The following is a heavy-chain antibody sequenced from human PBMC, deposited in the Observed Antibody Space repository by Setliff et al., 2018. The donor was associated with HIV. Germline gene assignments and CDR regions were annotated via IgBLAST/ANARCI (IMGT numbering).Heavy chain of an antibody. V-gene: IGHV4-61*09. J-gene: IGHJ3*02. Sequence: SETLSLTCTVSGGSITSGSYYWSWIRQPAGKGLEWIGHIYTTGSTKYNPSLKSRVTISLDKSKNQFSLKVNSVNAADTAVYYCAREVTVAGTPAFDIWGQGTMVTVSS. CDR2: IYTTGST. D-gene: IGHD6-19*01. CDR1: GGSITSGSYY. CDR3: AREVTVAGTPAFDI.